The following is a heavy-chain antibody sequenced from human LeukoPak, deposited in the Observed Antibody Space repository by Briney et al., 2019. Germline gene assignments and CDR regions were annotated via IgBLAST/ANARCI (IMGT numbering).Heavy chain of an antibody. J-gene: IGHJ4*02. CDR3: AKRYYGSGNYDPLLGY. CDR2: ISGSGTNT. V-gene: IGHV3-23*01. Sequence: PGGSLRLSCAAPGFTFSSYAMSWVRQAPGKVLEWVSAISGSGTNTYYADSVKGRFTISRDNSKNTLFLQMNSLRAEDTAVYYCAKRYYGSGNYDPLLGYWGQGALVTVSS. D-gene: IGHD3-10*01. CDR1: GFTFSSYA.